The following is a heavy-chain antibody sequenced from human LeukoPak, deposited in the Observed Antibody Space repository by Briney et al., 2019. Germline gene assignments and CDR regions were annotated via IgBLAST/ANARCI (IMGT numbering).Heavy chain of an antibody. D-gene: IGHD2-2*02. CDR2: ISSRSSYI. V-gene: IGHV3-21*01. CDR1: GFTFSSYS. CDR3: ARSSPHCSSTSCYNDAFDI. Sequence: PGGSLRLSCAASGFTFSSYSMNWVRQAPGKGLEWVSSISSRSSYIYYADSVKGRFTISRDNAKNSLYLQMNSLRAEDTAVYYCARSSPHCSSTSCYNDAFDIWGQGTMVTVSS. J-gene: IGHJ3*02.